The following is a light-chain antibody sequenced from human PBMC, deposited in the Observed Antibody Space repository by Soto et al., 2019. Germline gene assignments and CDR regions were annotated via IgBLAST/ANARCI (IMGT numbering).Light chain of an antibody. J-gene: IGKJ1*01. Sequence: DIPLTQSPSTLSASVGDRVTITCRASQSISSWLAWYQQKPGKAPKFLIYKTSNLESGVPSRFSGSGSGTDFTLTISSLQPDDFATYYCQYYNNYCWTFGQGTKVEIK. CDR2: KTS. CDR3: QYYNNYCWT. CDR1: QSISSW. V-gene: IGKV1-5*03.